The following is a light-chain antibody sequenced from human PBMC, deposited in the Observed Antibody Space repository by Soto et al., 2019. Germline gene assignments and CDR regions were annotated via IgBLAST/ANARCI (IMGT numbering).Light chain of an antibody. V-gene: IGLV1-40*01. CDR3: QSYDSSLSGSV. CDR2: GNV. Sequence: QSVLTQPPSASGTPGQRVTISCSGGSSNIGTNHVYWYQHLPGTAPKLLIYGNVNRPSGVPDRFSGSKSGTSASLAITGLQAEDEADYFCQSYDSSLSGSVFGGGTKLTVL. CDR1: SSNIGTNH. J-gene: IGLJ2*01.